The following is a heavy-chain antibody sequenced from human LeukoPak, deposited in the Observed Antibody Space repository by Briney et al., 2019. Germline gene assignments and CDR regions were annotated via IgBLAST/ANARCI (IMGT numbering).Heavy chain of an antibody. V-gene: IGHV4-34*01. D-gene: IGHD5-24*01. J-gene: IGHJ4*01. CDR2: INHSGST. Sequence: SETLSLTCAVYGGSFSGYYWSWIRQPPGKGLEWIGEINHSGSTNYNPSLKSRATISVDTSKNQFSLKLSSVTATDTALYYCARSRDGYHPLDYWGHGTLVTVSS. CDR1: GGSFSGYY. CDR3: ARSRDGYHPLDY.